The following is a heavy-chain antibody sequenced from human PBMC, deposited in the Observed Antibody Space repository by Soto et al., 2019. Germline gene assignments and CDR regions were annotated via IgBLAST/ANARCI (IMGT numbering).Heavy chain of an antibody. V-gene: IGHV4-4*02. CDR2: VHHSGIT. J-gene: IGHJ4*02. CDR1: GVSLSTDYW. Sequence: QVQLQESGPGLVKPSGTLSLTCTVSGVSLSTDYWWSWVRQPPGEGLEWIGEVHHSGITNYIQSLKSRVARSVDKSNDQVSLELTSVAAADTAVYYCARGISYRWVYWGQGTLVTVSS. D-gene: IGHD3-16*02. CDR3: ARGISYRWVY.